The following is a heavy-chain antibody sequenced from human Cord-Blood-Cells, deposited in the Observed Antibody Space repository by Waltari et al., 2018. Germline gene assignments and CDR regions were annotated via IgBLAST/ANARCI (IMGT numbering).Heavy chain of an antibody. Sequence: QMQLQQWGAGLLKPSETLSLTCAVYGGSFSGYYWSWIRQPPGKGLEWVGEINHSGSTNYNPSLKSRVTISVDTSKNQFSLKLSSVTAADTAVYYCARGGEQLIYWYFDLWGRGTLVTVSS. J-gene: IGHJ2*01. CDR3: ARGGEQLIYWYFDL. CDR2: INHSGST. V-gene: IGHV4-34*01. D-gene: IGHD6-6*01. CDR1: GGSFSGYY.